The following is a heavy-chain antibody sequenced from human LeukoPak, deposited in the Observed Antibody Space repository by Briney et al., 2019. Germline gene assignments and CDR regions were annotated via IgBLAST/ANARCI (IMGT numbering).Heavy chain of an antibody. CDR3: ARDLAGSDIVATIFRHYYYGMDV. Sequence: GGSLRLSCAASGFTFSNYGMHWVRQAPGKGLDWVAVISYDGTNKYYADSVKGRFTISRDNSKNTLYLQMNSLRAEDTAVYYCARDLAGSDIVATIFRHYYYGMDVWGQGTTVTVSS. CDR2: ISYDGTNK. J-gene: IGHJ6*02. CDR1: GFTFSNYG. D-gene: IGHD5-12*01. V-gene: IGHV3-30*03.